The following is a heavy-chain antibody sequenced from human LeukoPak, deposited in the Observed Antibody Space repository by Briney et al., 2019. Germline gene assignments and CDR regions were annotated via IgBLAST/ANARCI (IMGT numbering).Heavy chain of an antibody. Sequence: ASVKVSCKASGYTFSGYYLHWVRQAPGQGLQWVGWINPKSGGTDFAQKFQGRVTMTRDTSISTAYMELSRLRFDDTAVYYCAREEVDYGATFAHWGQGTLVTVSS. J-gene: IGHJ4*02. CDR1: GYTFSGYY. CDR3: AREEVDYGATFAH. V-gene: IGHV1-2*02. CDR2: INPKSGGT. D-gene: IGHD4-17*01.